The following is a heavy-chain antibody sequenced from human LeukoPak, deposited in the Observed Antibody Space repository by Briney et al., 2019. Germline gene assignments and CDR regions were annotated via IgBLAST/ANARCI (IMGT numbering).Heavy chain of an antibody. CDR3: ARGYSGSRGYFYYYYMDV. CDR1: GGSFSGNY. V-gene: IGHV4-34*01. D-gene: IGHD1-26*01. CDR2: INHSGST. J-gene: IGHJ6*03. Sequence: PSETLSLTCAVYGGSFSGNYWSWIRQPPGKGLEWIGEINHSGSTNYNPSLKSRVTISVDTSKNQFSLKPSSVTAADTAVYYCARGYSGSRGYFYYYYMDVWGKGTTVTVSS.